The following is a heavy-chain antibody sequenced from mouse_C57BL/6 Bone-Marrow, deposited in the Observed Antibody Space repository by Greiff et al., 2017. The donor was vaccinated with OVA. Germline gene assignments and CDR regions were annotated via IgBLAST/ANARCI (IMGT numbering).Heavy chain of an antibody. CDR1: GFTFSSYG. CDR3: ARHGGYMIVTGKFAY. J-gene: IGHJ3*01. Sequence: DVMLVESGGDLVKPGGSLKLSCAASGFTFSSYGMSWVRQTPDKRLEWVATISSGGSYTYYPDSVKGRFTISRDNAKNTLYLQMSSLKSEDTAMYYCARHGGYMIVTGKFAYWGQGTLVTVSA. D-gene: IGHD2-3*01. V-gene: IGHV5-6*02. CDR2: ISSGGSYT.